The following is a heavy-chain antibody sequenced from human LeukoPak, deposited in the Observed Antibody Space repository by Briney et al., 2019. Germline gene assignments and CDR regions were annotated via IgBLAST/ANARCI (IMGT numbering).Heavy chain of an antibody. CDR3: ARRFYDSSAYYYFDL. Sequence: PSETLSLTCIVSGDSISNYYWSWIRQPPGKGLEWVGYIYHSGSTNYNPSLKSRVTISVDTSKNQFSLRLSSVTAADTAVYYCARRFYDSSAYYYFDLWGRGTLVTVSS. CDR1: GDSISNYY. V-gene: IGHV4-59*08. D-gene: IGHD3-22*01. CDR2: IYHSGST. J-gene: IGHJ2*01.